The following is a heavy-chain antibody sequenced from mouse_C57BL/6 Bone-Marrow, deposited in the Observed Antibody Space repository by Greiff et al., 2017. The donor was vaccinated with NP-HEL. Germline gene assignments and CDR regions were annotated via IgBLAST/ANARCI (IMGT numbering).Heavy chain of an antibody. CDR1: GYTFTSYW. J-gene: IGHJ1*03. CDR3: ARNRSSYWYFDV. D-gene: IGHD1-1*01. CDR2: IYPGSGST. Sequence: QVQLQQPGAELVKPGASVKMSCKASGYTFTSYWITWVKQRPGQGLEWIGDIYPGSGSTNYNEKFKSKATLTVDTSSSTAYMQLSSLTSEDSAVYYCARNRSSYWYFDVWGTGTTVTVSS. V-gene: IGHV1-55*01.